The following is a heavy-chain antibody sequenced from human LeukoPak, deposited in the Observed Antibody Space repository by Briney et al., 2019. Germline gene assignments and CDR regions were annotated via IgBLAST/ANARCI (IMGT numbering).Heavy chain of an antibody. Sequence: SVKVSCKASGGTFSSYAISWVRQAPGQGLEWMGGIIPIFGTANYAQKFQGRVTITTDESTSTAYMELSSLRSEDTAVYYCARQGEEYCSSTSCPWFDPWGQGTLVTVSS. D-gene: IGHD2-2*01. CDR1: GGTFSSYA. CDR3: ARQGEEYCSSTSCPWFDP. V-gene: IGHV1-69*05. CDR2: IIPIFGTA. J-gene: IGHJ5*02.